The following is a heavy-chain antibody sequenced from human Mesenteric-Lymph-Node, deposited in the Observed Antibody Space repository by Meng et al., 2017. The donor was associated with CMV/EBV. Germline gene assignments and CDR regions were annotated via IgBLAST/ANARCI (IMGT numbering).Heavy chain of an antibody. V-gene: IGHV1-18*01. D-gene: IGHD2-2*01. J-gene: IGHJ5*02. CDR1: GGTFSSYA. Sequence: ALVKVSCKASGGTFSSYAISWVRQAPGQGLEWMGWISAYNGNIKYAQKFQGRVTMTTDTSTSTAYMELRSLRSDDTAVYYCARDTVVVPAANRFDPWGQGTLVTVSS. CDR2: ISAYNGNI. CDR3: ARDTVVVPAANRFDP.